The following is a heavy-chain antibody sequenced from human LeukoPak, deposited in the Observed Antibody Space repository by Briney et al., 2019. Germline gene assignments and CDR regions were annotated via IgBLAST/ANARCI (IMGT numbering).Heavy chain of an antibody. D-gene: IGHD3-3*01. CDR1: GGTFSSYA. V-gene: IGHV1-69*13. J-gene: IGHJ4*02. CDR2: IIPIFGTA. CDR3: ARGKRILEWLPTY. Sequence: ASVKVSCKASGGTFSSYAISWVRQAPGQGLEWMGGIIPIFGTANYAQKFQGRVTITADESTSTAYMELSSPRSEDTAVYYCARGKRILEWLPTYWGQGTLVTVSS.